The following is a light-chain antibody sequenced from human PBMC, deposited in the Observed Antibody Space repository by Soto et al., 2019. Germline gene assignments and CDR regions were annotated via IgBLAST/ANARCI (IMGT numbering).Light chain of an antibody. CDR1: QSVGSIY. V-gene: IGKV3-20*01. Sequence: EVLFTHPPSALSLSAGEISTLSFSASQSVGSIYLAWYQQRPGQAPRLLISGASNRATGVPDRFSGSGSGTDFSLTISRLEPEDFAVYHCQQYSSSPSTFGQGHDWRL. CDR2: GAS. CDR3: QQYSSSPST. J-gene: IGKJ5*01.